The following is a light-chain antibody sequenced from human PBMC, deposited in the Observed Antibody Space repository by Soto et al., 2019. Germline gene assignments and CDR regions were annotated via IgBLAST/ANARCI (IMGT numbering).Light chain of an antibody. CDR2: VNN. Sequence: QSVLTQPPSASGTPGQRVTISCSGSNSNIENNYVYWYQQLPRTAPILLVFVNNNRPSGVPDRFSGSTSGTSASLAISGLQAADEADYYCQSYDSRLSDRMFGGGTKVTV. CDR1: NSNIENNY. V-gene: IGLV1-40*01. J-gene: IGLJ3*02. CDR3: QSYDSRLSDRM.